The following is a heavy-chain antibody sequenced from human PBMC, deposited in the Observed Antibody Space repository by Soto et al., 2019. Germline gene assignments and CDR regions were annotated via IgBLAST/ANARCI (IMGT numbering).Heavy chain of an antibody. CDR2: ISYDGSNK. J-gene: IGHJ4*02. CDR1: GFTFSSYG. CDR3: AKDQATHLDY. V-gene: IGHV3-30*18. Sequence: QVQLVESGGGVVQPGRSLRLSCAASGFTFSSYGMHWVRQAPGKGLEWVAVISYDGSNKYYADSVKGRFTISRDNSKNTLYLQMNSLRAEETAVYYCAKDQATHLDYWGQGTLVTVSS.